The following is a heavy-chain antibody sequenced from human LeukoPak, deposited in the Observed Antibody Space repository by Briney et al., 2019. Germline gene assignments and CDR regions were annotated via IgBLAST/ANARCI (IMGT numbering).Heavy chain of an antibody. CDR3: AKDSRGCGGDCYGPFDY. V-gene: IGHV3-30*02. CDR2: IRYDGSNK. D-gene: IGHD2-21*01. J-gene: IGHJ4*02. Sequence: GGSLRLSCAASRFTFSSYGMHWVRQAPGRGLEWVAFIRYDGSNKYYADSVKGRFTISRDNSKNTLYLQMNSLRAEATAVYYCAKDSRGCGGDCYGPFDYWGQGTLVTVSS. CDR1: RFTFSSYG.